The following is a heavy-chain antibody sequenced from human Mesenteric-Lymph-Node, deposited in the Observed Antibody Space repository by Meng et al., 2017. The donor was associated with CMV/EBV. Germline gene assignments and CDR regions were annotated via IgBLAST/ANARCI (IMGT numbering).Heavy chain of an antibody. CDR1: GFIVSTKF. V-gene: IGHV4-38-2*01. CDR2: IYHSGTT. J-gene: IGHJ4*02. Sequence: ESLKISCAASGFIVSTKFVNWVRQAPGKGLEWIGNIYHSGTTYYKPSLKSRVTVSVDTSKNQFSLKLSSVTAADTAVYYCARVLGVLNYDFFDYWARERWSPSPQ. CDR3: ARVLGVLNYDFFDY. D-gene: IGHD3-3*01.